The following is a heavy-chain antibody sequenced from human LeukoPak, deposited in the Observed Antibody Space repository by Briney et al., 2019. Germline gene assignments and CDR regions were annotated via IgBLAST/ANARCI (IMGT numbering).Heavy chain of an antibody. Sequence: ASVKVSCKVSGYTLTELSMHWVRQAPGKGLEWMGGFDPEDGETIYAQKFQGRVTMTEDTFTDTAYMELSSLRSEDTAVYYCATDSFSGWYSFDYWGQGTLVTVSS. J-gene: IGHJ4*02. CDR3: ATDSFSGWYSFDY. CDR2: FDPEDGET. V-gene: IGHV1-24*01. CDR1: GYTLTELS. D-gene: IGHD6-19*01.